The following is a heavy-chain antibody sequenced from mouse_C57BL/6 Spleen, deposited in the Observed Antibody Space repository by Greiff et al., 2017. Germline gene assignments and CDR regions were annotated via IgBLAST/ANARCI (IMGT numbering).Heavy chain of an antibody. Sequence: VQLKESGPELVKPGASVKISCKASGYSFTGYYMNWVKQSPEKSLEWIGEINPSTGGTTYNQKFKAKATLTVDKSSSTAYMQLKSLTSEDSAVDYCARGGLIYYFDYWGQGTTLTVSS. J-gene: IGHJ2*01. D-gene: IGHD1-1*01. CDR1: GYSFTGYY. CDR2: INPSTGGT. CDR3: ARGGLIYYFDY. V-gene: IGHV1-42*01.